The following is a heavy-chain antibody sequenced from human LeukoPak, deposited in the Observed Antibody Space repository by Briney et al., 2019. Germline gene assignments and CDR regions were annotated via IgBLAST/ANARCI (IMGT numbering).Heavy chain of an antibody. CDR3: RREGSSGRYYVDVGY. V-gene: IGHV3-48*04. D-gene: IGHD1-26*01. Sequence: GGSLRLSCAASGFTFSSYSMNWVRQAPGKGLEWVSYISSSSSTIYYADSVKGRFTISRDNAKNSLYLQMNSLRAEDTAVYYCRREGSSGRYYVDVGYWGQGTLVTVSS. J-gene: IGHJ4*02. CDR2: ISSSSSTI. CDR1: GFTFSSYS.